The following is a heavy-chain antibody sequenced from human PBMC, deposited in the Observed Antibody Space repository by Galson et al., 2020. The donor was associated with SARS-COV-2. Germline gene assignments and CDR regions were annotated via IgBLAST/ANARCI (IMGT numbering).Heavy chain of an antibody. V-gene: IGHV3-30*18. CDR3: AKEECSGGSCYSCFDY. Sequence: GGSLRLSCAASGFTFSSYGMHWVRQAPGKGLEWVEVISYDGSNKYYADSVKGRFTISRDNSKNTLYLQMNSLRAEDTAVYYCAKEECSGGSCYSCFDYWGQGTLVAVSS. D-gene: IGHD2-15*01. J-gene: IGHJ4*02. CDR2: ISYDGSNK. CDR1: GFTFSSYG.